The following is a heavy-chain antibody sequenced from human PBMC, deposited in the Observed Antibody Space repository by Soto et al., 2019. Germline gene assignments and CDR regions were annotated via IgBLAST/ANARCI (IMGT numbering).Heavy chain of an antibody. CDR1: SGSISRSNW. Sequence: QVQLQESGPGLVKPSGTLSLTCAVFSGSISRSNWWSWVRQPPGKGLEWIGEIYESGMTNYNPSLESRVTISVDRSKNQFSLNLISMTAADTAVYYCAVGGWHGLEYYMDVWGKGTTVTVSS. J-gene: IGHJ6*03. D-gene: IGHD6-6*01. CDR3: AVGGWHGLEYYMDV. CDR2: IYESGMT. V-gene: IGHV4-4*02.